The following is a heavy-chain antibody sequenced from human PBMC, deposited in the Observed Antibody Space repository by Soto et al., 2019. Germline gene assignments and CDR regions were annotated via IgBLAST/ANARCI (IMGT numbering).Heavy chain of an antibody. J-gene: IGHJ4*02. D-gene: IGHD6-13*01. CDR1: GYTFSGFY. Sequence: ASVKVSCKASGYTFSGFYMHWVRQAPGQGLEWMGWINPSNGGTKYAEKFQGRVTMTRDTSISTAYVELSRLTSDDTAVYYCASAAATGTAGLDFWGQGPPVTVSS. CDR2: INPSNGGT. CDR3: ASAAATGTAGLDF. V-gene: IGHV1-2*02.